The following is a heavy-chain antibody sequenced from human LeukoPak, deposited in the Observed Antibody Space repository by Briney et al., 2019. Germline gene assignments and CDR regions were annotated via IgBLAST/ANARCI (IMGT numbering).Heavy chain of an antibody. CDR1: GYSISSGYY. J-gene: IGHJ6*03. CDR3: ARATAYGDYDYYYYYMDV. Sequence: PSETLSLTCAVSGYSISSGYYWGWIRQPPGKGLEWIGSIYHSGSTYYNPSLKSRVTISVDTSKNQFSLKLSSVTAADTAVYYCARATAYGDYDYYYYYMDVWGKGTTVTVSS. D-gene: IGHD4-17*01. CDR2: IYHSGST. V-gene: IGHV4-38-2*01.